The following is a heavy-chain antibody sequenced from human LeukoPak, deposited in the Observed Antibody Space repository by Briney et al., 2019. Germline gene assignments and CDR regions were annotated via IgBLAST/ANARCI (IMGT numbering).Heavy chain of an antibody. CDR3: ASGGVVSASYDY. V-gene: IGHV3-30*04. CDR1: GFSFSIYA. J-gene: IGHJ4*02. CDR2: ISYDGSNE. Sequence: GGSLRLSCAASGFSFSIYAMHWVRQAPGKGPEWVAVISYDGSNEYYADSVKGRFTISRDNSKNTLYLQMNGLRAEDTAVYYCASGGVVSASYDYWGQGTLVTVSS. D-gene: IGHD2-21*01.